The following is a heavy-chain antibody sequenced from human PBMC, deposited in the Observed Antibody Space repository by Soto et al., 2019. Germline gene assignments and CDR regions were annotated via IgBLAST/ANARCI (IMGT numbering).Heavy chain of an antibody. J-gene: IGHJ4*02. D-gene: IGHD3-22*01. Sequence: VESLTISCEVSGYSVAGYGITSVRQMAGKGLEWMGRIDPSDSQTYYSPSFRGHVTISAAKSITTVFLQWSSLRASDTAMYYCARQIYDSDSGPNFKYYFDSWGQGTMVTVSS. CDR1: GYSVAGYG. CDR3: ARQIYDSDSGPNFKYYFDS. CDR2: IDPSDSQT. V-gene: IGHV5-10-1*01.